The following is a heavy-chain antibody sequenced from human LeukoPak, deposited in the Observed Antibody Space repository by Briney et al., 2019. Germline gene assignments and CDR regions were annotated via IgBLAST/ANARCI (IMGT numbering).Heavy chain of an antibody. J-gene: IGHJ4*02. CDR2: ISAYNGNT. D-gene: IGHD2-15*01. Sequence: ASVKVSCKASGYTFTSYGISWVRQAPGQGLEWMGWISAYNGNTNYAQKLQGRVTMTTDTSTSTAYMELRSLRSDDTAVYYCARAYCSGGSCYSLFDHWGQGTLVTVSS. CDR1: GYTFTSYG. V-gene: IGHV1-18*01. CDR3: ARAYCSGGSCYSLFDH.